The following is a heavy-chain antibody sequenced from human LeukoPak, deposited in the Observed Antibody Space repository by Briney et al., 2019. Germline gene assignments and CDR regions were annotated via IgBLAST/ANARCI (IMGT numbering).Heavy chain of an antibody. Sequence: GGSLRLSCAASGFTFSNYAMSWVRQAPGKGLEWASAISGSGFSPYYADSVKGRFTITRDNSKNTLYLQMNSLRAEDTAVYYCASIWFGELDAFDIWGQGTMVTVSS. CDR1: GFTFSNYA. CDR2: ISGSGFSP. V-gene: IGHV3-23*01. CDR3: ASIWFGELDAFDI. J-gene: IGHJ3*02. D-gene: IGHD3-10*01.